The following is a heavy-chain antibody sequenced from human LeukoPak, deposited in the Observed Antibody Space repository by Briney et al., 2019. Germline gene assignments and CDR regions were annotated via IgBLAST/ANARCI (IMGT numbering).Heavy chain of an antibody. CDR3: ARGGYYGSGNDFRFDP. Sequence: SETLSLTCTVSGDSISSTTYYWGWIRQPPGKGLEWIGSIYSSGSTYYNPSLKSRVTVSADTSKNQFSLKLSSVTAADTAVYYCARGGYYGSGNDFRFDPWGQGTLVTVSS. CDR2: IYSSGST. J-gene: IGHJ5*02. D-gene: IGHD3-10*01. CDR1: GDSISSTTYY. V-gene: IGHV4-39*07.